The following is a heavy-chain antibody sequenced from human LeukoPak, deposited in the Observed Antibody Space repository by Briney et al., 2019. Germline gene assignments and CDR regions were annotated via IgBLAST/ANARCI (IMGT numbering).Heavy chain of an antibody. Sequence: GGSLRLSCAASGFTFSSYSMNWVRQAPGKGLEWVSYISSSGSTIYYADSVKGRFTISRDNAKNSLYLQMNSLRAEDTAVYYCARGIQYCSSTSCYMVPREEYYFDYWGQGTLVTVSS. CDR2: ISSSGSTI. D-gene: IGHD2-2*02. J-gene: IGHJ4*02. CDR1: GFTFSSYS. V-gene: IGHV3-48*04. CDR3: ARGIQYCSSTSCYMVPREEYYFDY.